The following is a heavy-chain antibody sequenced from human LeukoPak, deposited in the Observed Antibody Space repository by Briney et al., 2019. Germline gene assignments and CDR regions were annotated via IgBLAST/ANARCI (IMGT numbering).Heavy chain of an antibody. CDR2: IYYSGST. D-gene: IGHD6-19*01. J-gene: IGHJ4*02. Sequence: SETLSLTCTVSGGSISSYYWSWIRQPPGKGLEWIGYIYYSGSTNYNPSLKSRVTISVDTSKNQFSLKLSSVTAADTAVYYCARHGHIAVAGRHPFDCWGQGTLVTVSS. CDR3: ARHGHIAVAGRHPFDC. V-gene: IGHV4-59*08. CDR1: GGSISSYY.